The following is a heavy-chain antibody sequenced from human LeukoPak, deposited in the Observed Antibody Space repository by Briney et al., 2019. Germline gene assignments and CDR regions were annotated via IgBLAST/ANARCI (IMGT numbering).Heavy chain of an antibody. J-gene: IGHJ5*02. CDR2: INPNSGGT. Sequence: ASVKVSCKASGYTFTSYAMNWVRQAPGQGLEWMGWINPNSGGTNYAQKFQGRVTMTRDTSISTAYMELSRLRSDDTAVYYCARAYRVGIAVAGPWGQGTLVTVSS. D-gene: IGHD6-19*01. V-gene: IGHV1-2*02. CDR3: ARAYRVGIAVAGP. CDR1: GYTFTSYA.